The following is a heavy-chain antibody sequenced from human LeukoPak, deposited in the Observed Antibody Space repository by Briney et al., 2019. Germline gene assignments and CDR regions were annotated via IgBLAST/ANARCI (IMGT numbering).Heavy chain of an antibody. J-gene: IGHJ3*02. D-gene: IGHD6-13*01. Sequence: SQTLSLTCAISGDXLSSNTAAWNWIRQSPSRGLEWLGRTYFRSKWYHDYAVSVESRITLNPDSSKNQFSLKLSSVTVADTAVYYCARAFIAAAGLRKLNAFDIWGQGTMVTVSS. CDR1: GDXLSSNTAA. CDR3: ARAFIAAAGLRKLNAFDI. V-gene: IGHV6-1*01. CDR2: TYFRSKWYH.